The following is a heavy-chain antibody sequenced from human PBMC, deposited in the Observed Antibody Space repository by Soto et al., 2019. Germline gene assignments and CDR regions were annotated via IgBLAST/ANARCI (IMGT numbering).Heavy chain of an antibody. J-gene: IGHJ4*02. Sequence: EVHLVESGGGLVQPGGSLRLSCVASRFTFSNYWMTWVRQAPGKGLEWVANINQDGSEKDYVDSVKGRFAISRDNAKNSMYLQVSSLRVEDTAVYYCARLQWLVGLDHWGQGILVTVSS. CDR1: RFTFSNYW. D-gene: IGHD5-12*01. CDR2: INQDGSEK. V-gene: IGHV3-7*01. CDR3: ARLQWLVGLDH.